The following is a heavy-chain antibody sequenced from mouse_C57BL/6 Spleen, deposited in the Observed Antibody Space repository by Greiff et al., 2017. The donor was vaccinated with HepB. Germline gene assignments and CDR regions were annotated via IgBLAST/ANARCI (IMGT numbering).Heavy chain of an antibody. D-gene: IGHD1-1*01. CDR3: AREARYGSSYWYFDV. CDR2: IHPNSGST. CDR1: GYTFTSYW. Sequence: QVQLQQPGAELVKPGASVKLSCKASGYTFTSYWMHWVKQRPGQGLEWIGMIHPNSGSTNYNEKFKSKATLTVDKSSSTAYMQLSSLTSEDSAVYYCAREARYGSSYWYFDVWGTGTTVTVSS. J-gene: IGHJ1*03. V-gene: IGHV1-64*01.